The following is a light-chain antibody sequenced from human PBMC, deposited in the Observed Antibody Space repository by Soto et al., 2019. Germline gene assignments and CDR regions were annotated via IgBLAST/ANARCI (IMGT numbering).Light chain of an antibody. Sequence: EIVLTQSPGTLSLSPGERATLCCRASQSFAINYLAWYQQKPGQAPRLLIYGASNRATGIPDRFSGSGSGTDFTLTISRLEPEDFAVYYCQQYGSSLRTFGQGTKVDI. CDR1: QSFAINY. J-gene: IGKJ1*01. CDR3: QQYGSSLRT. CDR2: GAS. V-gene: IGKV3-20*01.